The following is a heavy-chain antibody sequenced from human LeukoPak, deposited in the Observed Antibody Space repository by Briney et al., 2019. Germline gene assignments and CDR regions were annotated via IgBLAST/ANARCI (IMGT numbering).Heavy chain of an antibody. D-gene: IGHD2-15*01. CDR2: IDTTGDT. Sequence: GGTLRLSCAASGFTFSSYGISWVRQAPGKGLEWVSAIDTTGDTYYPGSVKGRFTISRENAKNSLYLQMNSLRAGDTAVYYCARDRGGGHMDVWGKGTTVTISS. J-gene: IGHJ6*03. V-gene: IGHV3-13*01. CDR1: GFTFSSYG. CDR3: ARDRGGGHMDV.